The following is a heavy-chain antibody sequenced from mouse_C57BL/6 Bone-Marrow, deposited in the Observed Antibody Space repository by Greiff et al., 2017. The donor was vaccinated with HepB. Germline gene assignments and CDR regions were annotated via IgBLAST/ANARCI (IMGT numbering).Heavy chain of an antibody. J-gene: IGHJ2*01. CDR2: IDPSDSYT. Sequence: QQSCKASGYTFTSYWMHWVKQRPGQGLEWIGEIDPSDSYTNYNQKFKGKSTLTVDKSSSTAYMQLSSLTSEDSAVYYCARAAQANFDYWGHGPTLPVSS. CDR1: GYTFTSYW. D-gene: IGHD3-2*02. V-gene: IGHV1-69*01. CDR3: ARAAQANFDY.